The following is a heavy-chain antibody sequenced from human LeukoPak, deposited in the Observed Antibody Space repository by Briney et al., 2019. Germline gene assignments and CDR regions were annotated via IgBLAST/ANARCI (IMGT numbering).Heavy chain of an antibody. J-gene: IGHJ4*02. CDR3: ARDYMTTVTTYGY. V-gene: IGHV4-34*01. CDR2: INHSGST. D-gene: IGHD4-17*01. Sequence: SETLSLTCAVYGGSFSGYYWSWIRQPPGKGLKWIGEINHSGSTNYNPFLKSRVTTSVATSKNQFSLKLSFVTAAATSVYYCARDYMTTVTTYGYWGQGTLVTVSS. CDR1: GGSFSGYY.